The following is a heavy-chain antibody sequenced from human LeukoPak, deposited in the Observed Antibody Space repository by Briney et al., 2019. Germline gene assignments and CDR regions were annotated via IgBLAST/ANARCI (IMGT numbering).Heavy chain of an antibody. CDR1: VCTFSSYA. Sequence: ASVKVSCKASVCTFSSYAISWVRQAPGQGLEWMGRIIPILGIANYAQKFQGRVTITADKSTSTAYMELSSLRSEDTAVYYCARTFSGGIWGQGTLVTVSS. V-gene: IGHV1-69*04. CDR3: ARTFSGGI. CDR2: IIPILGIA. J-gene: IGHJ4*02.